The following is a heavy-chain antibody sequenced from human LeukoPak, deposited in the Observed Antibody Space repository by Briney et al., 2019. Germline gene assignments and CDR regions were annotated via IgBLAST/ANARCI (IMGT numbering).Heavy chain of an antibody. CDR3: ARQRWGTYGAYADFDD. Sequence: PSETLSLTCTVSGGSISSYYWSWLRQPPGKGLEWIGYIHYSGSTNYNPSLKSRASTSVDTSKNQFSLKLSSVTAADTAVYYCARQRWGTYGAYADFDDWGQGTLVTVSS. CDR1: GGSISSYY. J-gene: IGHJ4*02. V-gene: IGHV4-59*08. CDR2: IHYSGST. D-gene: IGHD1-1*01.